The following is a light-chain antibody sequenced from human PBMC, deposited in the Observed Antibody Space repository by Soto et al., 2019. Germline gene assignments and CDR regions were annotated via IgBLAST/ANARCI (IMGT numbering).Light chain of an antibody. CDR2: GAS. V-gene: IGKV3-20*01. CDR3: QQYGSSPSIT. CDR1: QSVSSSY. J-gene: IGKJ5*01. Sequence: EIVLTQSPGTLSLSPGESATLSCRASQSVSSSYLAWYQQKPGQAPTLLIYGASTRATGIPARFSGSGSGTDFTLTISRLEPEDFAVYYCQQYGSSPSITFGQGTRLEIK.